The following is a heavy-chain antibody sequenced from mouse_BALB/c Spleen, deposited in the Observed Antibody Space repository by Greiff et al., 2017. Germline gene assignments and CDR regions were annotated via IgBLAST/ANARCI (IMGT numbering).Heavy chain of an antibody. CDR1: GFSLSTSGMG. Sequence: QVTLKVSGPGILQPSQTLSLTCSFSGFSLSTSGMGVSWIRQPSGKGLEWLAHIYWDDDKRYNPSLKSRLTISKDTSRNQVFLKITSVDTADTATYYCARRGEYRFYFDYWGQGTTLTVSS. V-gene: IGHV8-12*01. CDR3: ARRGEYRFYFDY. CDR2: IYWDDDK. J-gene: IGHJ2*01. D-gene: IGHD2-14*01.